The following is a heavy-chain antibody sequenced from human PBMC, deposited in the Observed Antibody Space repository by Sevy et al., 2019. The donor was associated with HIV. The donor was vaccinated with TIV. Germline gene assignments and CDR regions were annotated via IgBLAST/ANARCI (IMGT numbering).Heavy chain of an antibody. CDR3: ARGALGTGSGWFDY. V-gene: IGHV4-4*02. CDR2: IYHGGST. Sequence: SETLSLTCAVSGGSITNMNWWIWVRQPPGKGLESIGEIYHGGSTNYNPSLKRRVTISTDESKNQFSLRLNSVTAADTAVYYCARGALGTGSGWFDYWGQGTLVTVSS. J-gene: IGHJ4*02. D-gene: IGHD6-19*01. CDR1: GGSITNMNW.